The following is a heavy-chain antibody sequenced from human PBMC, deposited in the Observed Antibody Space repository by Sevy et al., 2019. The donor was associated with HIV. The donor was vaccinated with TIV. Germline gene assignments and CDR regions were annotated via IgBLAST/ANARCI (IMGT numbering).Heavy chain of an antibody. J-gene: IGHJ4*02. D-gene: IGHD2-21*02. V-gene: IGHV1-2*02. CDR2: MDPNSGVT. CDR3: AVTGGLDL. CDR1: GYTFVEHY. Sequence: ASVKVSCKASGYTFVEHYISWVRQAPGQGLEWMGTMDPNSGVTISAQTFQGRVTMTRDMSIATGYIELSSLRSDDTALYYCAVTGGLDLWGQGTLVTVSS.